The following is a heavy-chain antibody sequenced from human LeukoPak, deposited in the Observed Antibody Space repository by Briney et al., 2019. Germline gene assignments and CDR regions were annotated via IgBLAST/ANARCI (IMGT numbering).Heavy chain of an antibody. D-gene: IGHD3-16*01. CDR2: ISYDGSNK. Sequence: PGRSLRLSCAASGFTFSGYAMHWVRQAPGKGLEWVAVISYDGSNKYYADSVKGRFTISRDNSKNTLYLQMNSLRAEDTAVYYRAREGGRYFDYWGQGTLVTVSS. CDR3: AREGGRYFDY. CDR1: GFTFSGYA. J-gene: IGHJ4*02. V-gene: IGHV3-30*04.